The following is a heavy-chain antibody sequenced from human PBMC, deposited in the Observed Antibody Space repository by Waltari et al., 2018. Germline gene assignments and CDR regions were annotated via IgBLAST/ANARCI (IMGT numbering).Heavy chain of an antibody. CDR1: GFTFSSYN. CDR2: ITTSSSSI. CDR3: ARDRVSYSSTTLDP. V-gene: IGHV3-21*01. J-gene: IGHJ5*02. Sequence: EVQLVESGGGLVKPGGSLRLSCAASGFTFSSYNMNWVRQATGKGLEWVSSITTSSSSIYYADSVKGRFTISRDNAKSSLYLQMNSLRAEDTAVYYCARDRVSYSSTTLDPWGQGTLVTVSS. D-gene: IGHD6-19*01.